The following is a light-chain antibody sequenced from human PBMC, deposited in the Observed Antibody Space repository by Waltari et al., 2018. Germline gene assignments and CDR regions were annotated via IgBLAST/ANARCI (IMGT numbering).Light chain of an antibody. CDR1: SGHSSNV. CDR2: VTSDGSH. CDR3: QSGGHGTWV. J-gene: IGLJ3*02. V-gene: IGLV4-69*01. Sequence: QLVVTQSPSASASLGASVKLTCTLSSGHSSNVIAWLQQRPEKGPRYLMKVTSDGSHTKGDEIPDRFSGSSSGAERYLTISSLQSEDEGDYYCQSGGHGTWVFGGGTKLTVL.